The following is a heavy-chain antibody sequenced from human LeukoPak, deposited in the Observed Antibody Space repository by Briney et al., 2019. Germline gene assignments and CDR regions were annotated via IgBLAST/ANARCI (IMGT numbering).Heavy chain of an antibody. Sequence: GGSLRLSCAASEFSVGSNYMTWVRQAPGKGLEWVSLIYSGGSTYYADSVKGRFTISRDNSKNTLYLQMNSLGAEDKAVYYCARVYDGSGSYYFDYWGQGTLVTVSS. CDR2: IYSGGST. D-gene: IGHD3-22*01. CDR1: EFSVGSNY. CDR3: ARVYDGSGSYYFDY. V-gene: IGHV3-66*02. J-gene: IGHJ4*02.